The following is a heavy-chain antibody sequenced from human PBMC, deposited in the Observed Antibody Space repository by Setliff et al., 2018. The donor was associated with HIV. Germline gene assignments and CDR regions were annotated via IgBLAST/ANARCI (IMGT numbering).Heavy chain of an antibody. J-gene: IGHJ5*02. CDR3: ARARLQGIVTAVGPRDNCLDP. V-gene: IGHV1-18*04. CDR2: ISAYSGNT. D-gene: IGHD3-9*01. CDR1: GYNFINYG. Sequence: GASVKVSCKASGYNFINYGISWVRQAPGQGLEWMGWISAYSGNTNYAPRLLGRVTMTTDTSTSTAYMEVRSLSSDDTAVYYCARARLQGIVTAVGPRDNCLDPWGQGTRVTVS.